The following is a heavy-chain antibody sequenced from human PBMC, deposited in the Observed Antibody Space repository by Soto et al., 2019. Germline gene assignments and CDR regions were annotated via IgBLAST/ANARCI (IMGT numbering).Heavy chain of an antibody. J-gene: IGHJ4*02. Sequence: SVKVSCKASGGTFCSYAISWVRQAPGQGLEWMGGIIPIFGTANYAQKFQGRVTITADKSTSTAYMELSSLRSEDTAVYYCARTIPTNYYDSSGYYDNWGQGTLVTVSS. D-gene: IGHD3-22*01. V-gene: IGHV1-69*06. CDR3: ARTIPTNYYDSSGYYDN. CDR1: GGTFCSYA. CDR2: IIPIFGTA.